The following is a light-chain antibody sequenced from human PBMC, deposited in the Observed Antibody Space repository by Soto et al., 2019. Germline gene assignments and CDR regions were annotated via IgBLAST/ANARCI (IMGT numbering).Light chain of an antibody. CDR3: QQVNVYPST. CDR1: QGISSY. J-gene: IGKJ4*01. V-gene: IGKV1-9*01. Sequence: DIHMTQSPSTLSASVGDRVTITCRASQGISSYLAWYQQKPGKAPNLLIYDASTLHSGVPSRFSGGGSGTDFTLTISSLQPEDFATYYCQQVNVYPSTFGGGTKVDIK. CDR2: DAS.